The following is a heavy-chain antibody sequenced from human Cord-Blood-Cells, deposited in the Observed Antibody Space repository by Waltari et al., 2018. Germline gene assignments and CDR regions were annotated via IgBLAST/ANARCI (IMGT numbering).Heavy chain of an antibody. CDR2: INHSGGST. D-gene: IGHD3-10*01. J-gene: IGHJ5*02. Sequence: QVQLVQSGAEVKKPGASVKVSCKASGYTFTSYYMHWVRQAPGQGLEWMGIINHSGGSTSYAQKFQGRVTMTRDTSTSTVYMELSSLRSEDTAVYYCARDRITMVRGGANWFDPWGQGTLVTVSS. V-gene: IGHV1-46*01. CDR1: GYTFTSYY. CDR3: ARDRITMVRGGANWFDP.